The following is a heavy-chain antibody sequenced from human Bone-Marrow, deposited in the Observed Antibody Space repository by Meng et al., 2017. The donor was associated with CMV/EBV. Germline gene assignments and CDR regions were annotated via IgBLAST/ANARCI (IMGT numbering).Heavy chain of an antibody. CDR3: ARERSSTGMD. Sequence: SETLSLTCAVYGGSFSGYYWSWIRQPPGKGLEWIGEINHSGSTNYNPSLKSRVTISVDTSKNQFSLKLSSVTAADTAVYYCARERSSTGMDWGQGTLVTVSS. J-gene: IGHJ4*02. V-gene: IGHV4-34*01. CDR2: INHSGST. D-gene: IGHD6-13*01. CDR1: GGSFSGYY.